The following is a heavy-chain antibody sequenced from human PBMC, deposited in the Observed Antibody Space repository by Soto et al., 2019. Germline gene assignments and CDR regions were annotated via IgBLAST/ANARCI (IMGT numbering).Heavy chain of an antibody. D-gene: IGHD3-10*01. Sequence: EVQLVESGGGLVQPGGSLRLSCAASGFTFSSYWMSWVRQAPGKGLEWVANIKQDGSEKYYVDSVKGRFTISRDNAKNSLYLQMNSLRDEDTAVYYCARDHHYGSGSYYKNWFDPWGQGTLVTVSS. CDR3: ARDHHYGSGSYYKNWFDP. CDR2: IKQDGSEK. CDR1: GFTFSSYW. V-gene: IGHV3-7*01. J-gene: IGHJ5*02.